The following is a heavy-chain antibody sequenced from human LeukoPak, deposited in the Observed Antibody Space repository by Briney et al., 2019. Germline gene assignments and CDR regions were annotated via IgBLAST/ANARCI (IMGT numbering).Heavy chain of an antibody. D-gene: IGHD3-22*01. CDR2: ISAYNGNT. V-gene: IGHV1-18*01. CDR1: GYTFTSYG. J-gene: IGHJ4*02. Sequence: ASVKVSCKASGYTFTSYGISWVRQAPGQGLEWMGWISAYNGNTNYAQKLQGRVTMTTDTSTSTAYMKLRSLRSDDTAVYYCAREKPAYHTYYYDSSGYHSKFDYWGQGTLVTVSS. CDR3: AREKPAYHTYYYDSSGYHSKFDY.